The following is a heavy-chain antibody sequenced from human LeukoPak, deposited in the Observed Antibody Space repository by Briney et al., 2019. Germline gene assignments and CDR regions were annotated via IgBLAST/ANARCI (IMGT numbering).Heavy chain of an antibody. V-gene: IGHV3-74*01. D-gene: IGHD1-26*01. CDR2: INSDGSST. Sequence: QPGGSLRLSCAASGFTFSSYWMHWVRHAPGKGLVWVSRINSDGSSTSYADSVKGRFTISRDNAKNTLYLQMNSLRAEDTAVYYCARFIVGATAYDYWGQGTLVTVSS. J-gene: IGHJ4*02. CDR3: ARFIVGATAYDY. CDR1: GFTFSSYW.